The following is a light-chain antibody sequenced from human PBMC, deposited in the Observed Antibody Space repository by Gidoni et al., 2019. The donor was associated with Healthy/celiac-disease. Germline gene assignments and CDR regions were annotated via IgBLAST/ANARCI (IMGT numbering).Light chain of an antibody. CDR1: QSISSY. J-gene: IGKJ2*01. Sequence: DIQMTQSPSSLSASVGDRVTITCRASQSISSYLNWYQQKPGKAPKLLLYAASSLQSGVPSRFSGSRSGTDFTLTISSLQPEDFATYYCQQSYSTPRYTFGQXTKLEIK. V-gene: IGKV1-39*01. CDR2: AAS. CDR3: QQSYSTPRYT.